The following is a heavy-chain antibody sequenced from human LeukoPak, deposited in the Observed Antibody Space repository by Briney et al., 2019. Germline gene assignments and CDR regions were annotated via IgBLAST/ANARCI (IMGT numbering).Heavy chain of an antibody. D-gene: IGHD3-22*01. Sequence: SEALSLTCTVSGGSISSYYWSWIRQPPGKGLEWIGYIYYSGSTNYNPSLKSRVTISVDTSKNQFSLKLSSATAADTAVYYCARRGYYDSSGYYYVYAFDIWGQGTMVTVSS. CDR1: GGSISSYY. V-gene: IGHV4-59*08. CDR2: IYYSGST. J-gene: IGHJ3*02. CDR3: ARRGYYDSSGYYYVYAFDI.